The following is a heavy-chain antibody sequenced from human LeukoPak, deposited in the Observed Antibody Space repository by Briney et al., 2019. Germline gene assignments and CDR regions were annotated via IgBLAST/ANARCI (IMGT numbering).Heavy chain of an antibody. CDR1: GFTVRSNY. CDR2: IYSGGST. D-gene: IGHD6-13*01. Sequence: GGSLRLSCAASGFTVRSNYMSWVRQAPGKGLEWVSVIYSGGSTYYADSVKGRFTISRDDSKNTLYLQMNSLRAEDTAVYYCASLGSSWSMGSFDYWGQGTLVTVSS. J-gene: IGHJ4*02. CDR3: ASLGSSWSMGSFDY. V-gene: IGHV3-53*01.